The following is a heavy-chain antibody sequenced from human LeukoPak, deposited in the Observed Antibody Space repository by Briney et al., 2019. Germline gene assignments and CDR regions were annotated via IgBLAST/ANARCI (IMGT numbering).Heavy chain of an antibody. Sequence: GGSLRLSCAASGFTFSSYAMHWVRQAPGKGLEWVAVISYDGSNKYYADSVKGRFTISRDNSKNTLYLQMNSLRAEDTAVYYCARESGGWSFDYWGQGTLVTVSS. CDR2: ISYDGSNK. D-gene: IGHD6-19*01. CDR3: ARESGGWSFDY. J-gene: IGHJ4*02. V-gene: IGHV3-30-3*01. CDR1: GFTFSSYA.